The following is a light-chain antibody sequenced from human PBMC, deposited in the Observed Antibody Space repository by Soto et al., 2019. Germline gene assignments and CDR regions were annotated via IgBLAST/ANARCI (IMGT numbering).Light chain of an antibody. CDR2: GSS. CDR3: QQYGSSTIT. CDR1: QSVSSSY. Sequence: PGTLSLSPGERATLSCRSSQSVSSSYLAWYQQKPGQAPRLLIYGSSSRATGIPDRFSGSGAGTDFTLTISRLETEDFAVYYCQQYGSSTITFGQGTRLEIK. J-gene: IGKJ5*01. V-gene: IGKV3-20*01.